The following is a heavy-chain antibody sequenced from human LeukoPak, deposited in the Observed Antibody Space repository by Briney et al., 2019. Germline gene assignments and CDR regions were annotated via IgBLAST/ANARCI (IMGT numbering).Heavy chain of an antibody. CDR2: IRHDGSNK. Sequence: GGSLRLSCAASGFIFSSYGMHWVRQAPGKGLEWVAFIRHDGSNKYYADSVKGRFIISRDNSKNTLYLQMNSLRAEDTAVYYCARVRVRELYGMDVWGQGTTVTVSS. D-gene: IGHD3-10*01. V-gene: IGHV3-30*02. J-gene: IGHJ6*02. CDR1: GFIFSSYG. CDR3: ARVRVRELYGMDV.